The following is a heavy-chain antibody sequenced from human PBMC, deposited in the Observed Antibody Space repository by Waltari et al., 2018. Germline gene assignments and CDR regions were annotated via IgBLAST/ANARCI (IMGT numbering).Heavy chain of an antibody. CDR1: GGSISSSSYY. Sequence: QLQLQESGPGLVKPSETLSLTYTVSGGSISSSSYYWGWIRQPPGKGLGWIGSIYYSGSTYYNPSLKSRVTISVDTSKNQFSLKLSSVTAADTAVYYCARRKVVTNRGDFDYWGQGTLVTVSS. CDR2: IYYSGST. J-gene: IGHJ4*02. D-gene: IGHD3-22*01. CDR3: ARRKVVTNRGDFDY. V-gene: IGHV4-39*01.